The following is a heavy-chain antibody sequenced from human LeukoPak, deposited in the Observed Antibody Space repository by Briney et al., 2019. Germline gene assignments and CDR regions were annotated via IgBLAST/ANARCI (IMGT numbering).Heavy chain of an antibody. J-gene: IGHJ3*02. CDR1: GFTLNTYS. V-gene: IGHV4-34*01. D-gene: IGHD3-22*01. CDR3: ARASYDSSGLIKDAFDI. CDR2: INHSGST. Sequence: GSLRLSCAASGFTLNTYSMNWVRQAPGKGLEWIGEINHSGSTNYNPSLKSRVTISVDTSKNQFSLKLSSVTAADTAVYYCARASYDSSGLIKDAFDIWGQGTMVTVSS.